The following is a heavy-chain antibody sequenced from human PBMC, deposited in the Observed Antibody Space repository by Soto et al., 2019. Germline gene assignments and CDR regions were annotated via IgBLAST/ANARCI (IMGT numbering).Heavy chain of an antibody. J-gene: IGHJ4*02. V-gene: IGHV3-30*18. Sequence: QVQLVESGGGVVQPGRSLRLSCAASGFTFSSYGMHWVRQAPGKGLEWVAVISYDGSNKYYADSVKGRFTISRDNSKNPLYLQMNSLRAEDTAVYYCAKGHAYGDYDYWGQGTLVTVSS. CDR2: ISYDGSNK. D-gene: IGHD4-17*01. CDR3: AKGHAYGDYDY. CDR1: GFTFSSYG.